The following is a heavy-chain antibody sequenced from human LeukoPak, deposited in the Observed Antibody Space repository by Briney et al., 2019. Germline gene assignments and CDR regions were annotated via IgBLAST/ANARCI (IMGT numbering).Heavy chain of an antibody. Sequence: GGSLRLSCAASGLTVSNIHMGWARQAPGKGLEWVSVIYAGGSTYYADSVKGRFTISRDNSKNTLYLQMNSLRAEDTAVYYCARDLGTAMVQRWGQGTLVTVSS. V-gene: IGHV3-53*01. CDR3: ARDLGTAMVQR. CDR2: IYAGGST. CDR1: GLTVSNIH. J-gene: IGHJ4*02. D-gene: IGHD5-18*01.